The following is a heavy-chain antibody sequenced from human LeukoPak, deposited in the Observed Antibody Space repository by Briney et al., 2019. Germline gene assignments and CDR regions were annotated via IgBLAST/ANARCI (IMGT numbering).Heavy chain of an antibody. CDR2: INPNSGGT. V-gene: IGHV1-2*06. J-gene: IGHJ4*02. Sequence: ASVEVSCKASGYTFTGYYMHWVRQAPGQGLEWMGRINPNSGGTNYAQKFQGRVTITADESTSTAYMELSSLRSEDTAVYYCARAYDSSGYYYFHFFYWGQGTLVTVSS. CDR3: ARAYDSSGYYYFHFFY. CDR1: GYTFTGYY. D-gene: IGHD3-22*01.